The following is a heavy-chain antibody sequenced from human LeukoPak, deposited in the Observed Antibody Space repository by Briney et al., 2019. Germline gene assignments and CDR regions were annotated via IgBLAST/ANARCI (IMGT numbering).Heavy chain of an antibody. D-gene: IGHD3-10*01. Sequence: PSGTLSLTCTVSGDSINNIHWWGWVRQPPGKGLEWIGEIYQSGSTNYNPSLKSRVIILIDKSKNQFSLQLNSVTAADTAVYYCVSNNDYKMAYRGQGTLVTVSS. V-gene: IGHV4-4*02. CDR2: IYQSGST. J-gene: IGHJ4*02. CDR3: VSNNDYKMAY. CDR1: GDSINNIHW.